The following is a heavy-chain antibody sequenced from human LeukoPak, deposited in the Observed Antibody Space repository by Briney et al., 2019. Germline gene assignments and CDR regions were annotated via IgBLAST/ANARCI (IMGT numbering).Heavy chain of an antibody. CDR1: GFAFSTYA. CDR3: ARDRPNSYQPGGY. D-gene: IGHD2-2*01. Sequence: GFLRLSCAASGFAFSTYAMHWVRQASGKGLEWLAFMSYDGGDKYYAESVKGRFTISRDNSKNTLYLQMNSLRADDTAVYYCARDRPNSYQPGGYWGQGTLVTVSS. CDR2: MSYDGGDK. V-gene: IGHV3-30*01. J-gene: IGHJ4*02.